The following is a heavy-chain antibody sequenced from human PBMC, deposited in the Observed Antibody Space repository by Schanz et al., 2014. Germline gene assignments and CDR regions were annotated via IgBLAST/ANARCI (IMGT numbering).Heavy chain of an antibody. CDR1: GFTFSSYS. Sequence: VQLVESGGGLVKPGGSLRLSCAASGFTFSSYSLAWVRQAPGKGLEWVSFISTGRYLYYADPVKGRFTISRDNTKNSVFLQMRSLRVEDTGLYFCARDPVEGATTPYHFDSWGPGTLVTVSS. D-gene: IGHD3-16*01. CDR3: ARDPVEGATTPYHFDS. V-gene: IGHV3-21*01. CDR2: ISTGRYL. J-gene: IGHJ4*02.